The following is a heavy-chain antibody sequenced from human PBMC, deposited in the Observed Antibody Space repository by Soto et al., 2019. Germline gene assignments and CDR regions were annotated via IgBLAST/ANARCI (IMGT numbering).Heavy chain of an antibody. CDR3: ARLSYDFASEDAFDF. D-gene: IGHD3-3*01. Sequence: ASETLSLTCTVSNASMNIYYWTWIRQPPGKGLEWIGYIHHSGTTNYNPSLKNRVTISVDTSNNRFSLNVNSVTAADTAVYYRARLSYDFASEDAFDFWGQGTMVTVS. CDR1: NASMNIYY. CDR2: IHHSGTT. V-gene: IGHV4-59*01. J-gene: IGHJ3*01.